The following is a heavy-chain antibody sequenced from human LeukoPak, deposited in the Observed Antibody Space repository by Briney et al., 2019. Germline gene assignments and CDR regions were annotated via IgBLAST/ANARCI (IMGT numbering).Heavy chain of an antibody. Sequence: GGSLRLSCAASGFTLSSYAMSWGRQGPGKGLEWVSAISVIGNTYHADSVKGRFTISRDSYKNTLYLQMNSLRAEDAAVYYCAKAPVTTCSGAYCYPFDYWGQGTLVTVSS. CDR2: ISVIGNT. D-gene: IGHD2-15*01. CDR3: AKAPVTTCSGAYCYPFDY. J-gene: IGHJ4*02. CDR1: GFTLSSYA. V-gene: IGHV3-23*01.